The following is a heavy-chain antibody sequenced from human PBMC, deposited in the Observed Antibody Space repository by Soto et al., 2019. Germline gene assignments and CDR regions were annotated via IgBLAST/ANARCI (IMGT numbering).Heavy chain of an antibody. J-gene: IGHJ4*02. V-gene: IGHV1-3*01. CDR2: INAGNGNT. CDR3: ARSSSSGWFDY. D-gene: IGHD6-19*01. Sequence: QVQLVQSGAEVKKPGASVKVSCKASGYTFTSYAMHWVRQAPGQRREWMGWINAGNGNTKYSQKFQGRVTITRDTSASTAYMELSSLRSEDTAVYYCARSSSSGWFDYWGQGTLVTVSS. CDR1: GYTFTSYA.